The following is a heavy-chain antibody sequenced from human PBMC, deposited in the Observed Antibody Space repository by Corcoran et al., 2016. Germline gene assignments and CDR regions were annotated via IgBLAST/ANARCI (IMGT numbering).Heavy chain of an antibody. CDR2: IWYDGSIK. CDR3: TRAEYANGWYDY. D-gene: IGHD6-19*01. Sequence: QVQLVESGGGVVQPGRSLRLSCAASGFSFSSYGMHWVRQAPGKGLDWVAVIWYDGSIKYYADSVKGRFTISRDNAKNTLYLQMNSLRAEDTGLYYCTRAEYANGWYDYWGQGTLVTVSS. V-gene: IGHV3-33*08. J-gene: IGHJ4*02. CDR1: GFSFSSYG.